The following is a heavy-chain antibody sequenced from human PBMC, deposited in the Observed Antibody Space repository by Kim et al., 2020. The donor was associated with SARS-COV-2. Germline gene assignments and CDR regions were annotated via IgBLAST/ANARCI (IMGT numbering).Heavy chain of an antibody. J-gene: IGHJ6*02. D-gene: IGHD4-17*01. V-gene: IGHV4-31*03. Sequence: SETLSLTCTVSGGSISSGVYYWSWIRQHPGKGLEWIGYIHYRGSTYYNPSLKIRVMISVDTSKNQFSLNLSSVTASDTAVYYCARSSLGEYRSVYEMDVWGQGTTVTVSS. CDR2: IHYRGST. CDR1: GGSISSGVYY. CDR3: ARSSLGEYRSVYEMDV.